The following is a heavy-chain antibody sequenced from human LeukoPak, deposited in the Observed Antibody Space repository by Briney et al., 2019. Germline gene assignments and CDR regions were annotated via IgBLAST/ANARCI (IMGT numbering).Heavy chain of an antibody. Sequence: SETLSLTCAVYGESFSGYYWSWIRQPPGKGLEWIGDIIHSGSTNYNPSLKSRVTISVDTSKNQFSLNLNSVTAADTAVYYCARGGGRDFDYWGQGTLVGVSS. CDR3: ARGGGRDFDY. CDR2: IIHSGST. J-gene: IGHJ4*02. V-gene: IGHV4-34*01. D-gene: IGHD2-15*01. CDR1: GESFSGYY.